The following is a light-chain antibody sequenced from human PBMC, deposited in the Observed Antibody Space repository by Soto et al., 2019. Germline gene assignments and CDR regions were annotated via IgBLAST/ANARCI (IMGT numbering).Light chain of an antibody. J-gene: IGKJ1*01. CDR1: QSVSSN. V-gene: IGKV3-15*01. CDR3: QQNDDSPGT. CDR2: GAS. Sequence: EIVMTQSPATLSVYPGERATLSCRASQSVSSNLAWYQQKPGQAPRLLIYGASTRATGIPARFSGSGSGTDFTLTISRLEPEDFAVYYCQQNDDSPGTFGQGSMVDI.